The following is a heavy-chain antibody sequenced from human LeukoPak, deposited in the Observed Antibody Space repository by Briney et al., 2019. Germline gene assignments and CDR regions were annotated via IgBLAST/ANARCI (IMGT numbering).Heavy chain of an antibody. CDR1: GGSFSGYY. V-gene: IGHV4-34*01. D-gene: IGHD3-10*02. Sequence: SETLSLTCAVYGGSFSGYYWSWIRQPPGKGLEWIGEINHSGSTNYNPSLKSRVIISVDTSKNQFSLKLSSVTAADTAVYYCARGLAYYYGRGFDYWGQGTLVTVSS. J-gene: IGHJ4*02. CDR2: INHSGST. CDR3: ARGLAYYYGRGFDY.